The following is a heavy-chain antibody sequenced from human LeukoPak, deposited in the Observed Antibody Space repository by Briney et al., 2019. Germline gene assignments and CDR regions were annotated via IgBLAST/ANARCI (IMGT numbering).Heavy chain of an antibody. CDR3: AKDHANTPVVTN. CDR2: ISGGSSGST. D-gene: IGHD2-21*02. J-gene: IGHJ4*02. Sequence: DPGGSLRLSCAASGFTFSDYAMSWVRQAPGKGLEWLSVISGGSSGSTYYADSVTGRFTVSRDDSKNTVDLQMNNLRVDDTAIYYCAKDHANTPVVTNWGQGILVSVSS. CDR1: GFTFSDYA. V-gene: IGHV3-23*01.